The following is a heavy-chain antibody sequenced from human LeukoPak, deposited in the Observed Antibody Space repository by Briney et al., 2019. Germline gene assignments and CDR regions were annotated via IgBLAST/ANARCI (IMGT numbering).Heavy chain of an antibody. CDR1: GFTFSRYW. J-gene: IGHJ6*03. Sequence: GGSLRLSCAASGFTFSRYWMSWVRQAPGKGLEWVASIKQDASEKHYVDSVKGRFTISKDNAKKSLYLQMNSLRAEDTAIYYCAKYDYYNMDVWGKGTTVTASS. CDR3: AKYDYYNMDV. V-gene: IGHV3-7*01. CDR2: IKQDASEK.